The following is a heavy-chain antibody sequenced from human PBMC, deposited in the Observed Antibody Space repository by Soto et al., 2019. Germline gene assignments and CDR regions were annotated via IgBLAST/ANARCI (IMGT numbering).Heavy chain of an antibody. V-gene: IGHV1-18*04. Sequence: LVQSGAEAKKPGTSVKVSCKASGYTFSTSTISWVRQAPGQGLEWLGWIKAYRGNNNYAPKLQGRVTMTTDTSTRTAYLELRSLTNDDTAMYYCAIANYGDDDYWGQGTLVTVSS. CDR1: GYTFSTST. CDR3: AIANYGDDDY. CDR2: IKAYRGNN. D-gene: IGHD4-17*01. J-gene: IGHJ4*02.